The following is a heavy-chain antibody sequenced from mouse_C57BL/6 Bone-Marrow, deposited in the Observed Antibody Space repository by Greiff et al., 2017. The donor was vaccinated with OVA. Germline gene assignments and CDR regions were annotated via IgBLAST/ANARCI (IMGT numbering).Heavy chain of an antibody. CDR1: GFTFSDAW. V-gene: IGHV6-6*01. CDR3: TGNYGLRFPH. Sequence: EVQGVESGGGLVQPGGSMKLSCAASGFTFSDAWMDWVRQSPEKGLEWVAEIRNKANNHATYYAESVKGRFTISRDDSKSSVYLQMNSLRAEDTGIYYCTGNYGLRFPHWGQGTTLTVSS. J-gene: IGHJ2*01. CDR2: IRNKANNHAT. D-gene: IGHD2-1*01.